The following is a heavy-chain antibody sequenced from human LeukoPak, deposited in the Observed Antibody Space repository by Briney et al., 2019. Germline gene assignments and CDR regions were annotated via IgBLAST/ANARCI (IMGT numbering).Heavy chain of an antibody. D-gene: IGHD5-18*01. CDR2: ISSSGSTI. CDR1: GFTLSSYE. J-gene: IGHJ4*02. Sequence: GGSLRLSCAASGFTLSSYEMNWVRQAPGKGLEWVSYISSSGSTIYYADSVKGRFTISRDNAKNPLYLQMNSLRAEDTAVYYCARDSYVDTAMVDYWGQGTLVTVSS. CDR3: ARDSYVDTAMVDY. V-gene: IGHV3-48*03.